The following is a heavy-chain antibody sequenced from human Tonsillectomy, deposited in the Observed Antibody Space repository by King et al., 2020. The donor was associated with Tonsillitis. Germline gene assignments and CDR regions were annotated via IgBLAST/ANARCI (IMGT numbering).Heavy chain of an antibody. CDR3: ARDSIFDGEGMSWFDL. CDR2: INPHNGLT. V-gene: IGHV1-2*02. Sequence: VQLVESGTEVKRPGASVKVSCQASGYTFSGCYIHWVRQAPGQGLEWMGWINPHNGLTKYAQKFQDRLTMTRATLADTANMELTRLGPDDTAVYFGARDSIFDGEGMSWFDLWGQGTLVTVS. J-gene: IGHJ5*02. CDR1: GYTFSGCY. D-gene: IGHD2-21*01.